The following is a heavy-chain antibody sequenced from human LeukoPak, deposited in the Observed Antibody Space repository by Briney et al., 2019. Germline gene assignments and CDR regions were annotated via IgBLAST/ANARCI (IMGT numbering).Heavy chain of an antibody. CDR2: IYYSGSP. CDR3: ARHVGFITMVRGVINNNWFDP. Sequence: PSETLSFTCTVSGGSISSSSYYWGWIRQPPGKGLEWIGSIYYSGSPYYNPSLKSRVTISVDTSKKQFSLKLSSVTAADTAVYYCARHVGFITMVRGVINNNWFDPWGQGTLVTVSS. D-gene: IGHD3-10*01. V-gene: IGHV4-39*01. J-gene: IGHJ5*02. CDR1: GGSISSSSYY.